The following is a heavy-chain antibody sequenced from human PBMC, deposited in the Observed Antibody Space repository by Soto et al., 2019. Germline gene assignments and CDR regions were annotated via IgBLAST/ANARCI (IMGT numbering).Heavy chain of an antibody. D-gene: IGHD2-21*01. J-gene: IGHJ5*02. V-gene: IGHV4-31*03. CDR2: IYVTGAV. Sequence: SETLSLTCSVSGAALNSGNYYWSWIRQAPGKGLEWIGHIYVTGAVDYNPSLRDRITIPQDTSERQFSLNLRLVTAADTAVYYCARLRIATNNYKWFDPWGQGTLVTVS. CDR1: GAALNSGNYY. CDR3: ARLRIATNNYKWFDP.